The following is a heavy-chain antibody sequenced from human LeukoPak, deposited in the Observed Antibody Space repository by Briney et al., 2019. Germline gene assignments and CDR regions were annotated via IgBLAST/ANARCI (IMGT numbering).Heavy chain of an antibody. J-gene: IGHJ4*02. CDR1: GYSISSGYY. CDR3: ASRGISLDY. V-gene: IGHV4-38-2*01. CDR2: IYHSGST. D-gene: IGHD6-13*01. Sequence: SDTLSLTCAVSGYSISSGYYWGWIRQPPGKGLEWIGSIYHSGSTYYNPSLKSRVTISVDTSKNQFSLNLSSVTAADTAVYYCASRGISLDYWGQGTVVTVSS.